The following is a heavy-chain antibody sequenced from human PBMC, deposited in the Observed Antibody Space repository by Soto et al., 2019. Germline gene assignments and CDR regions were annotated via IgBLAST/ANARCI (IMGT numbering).Heavy chain of an antibody. CDR3: ARLDRGSLDY. J-gene: IGHJ4*02. Sequence: EVQLVESGGGLVKPGGSLRLSCAASGFTFSSHSMNWVRQAPGKGLEWVSSISSSSSYIYYADSVKGRFTTSRDNAKNLVYLQMNSLRAEDTAVYYCARLDRGSLDYWGRGTLVTVSS. CDR2: ISSSSSYI. CDR1: GFTFSSHS. V-gene: IGHV3-21*01. D-gene: IGHD6-25*01.